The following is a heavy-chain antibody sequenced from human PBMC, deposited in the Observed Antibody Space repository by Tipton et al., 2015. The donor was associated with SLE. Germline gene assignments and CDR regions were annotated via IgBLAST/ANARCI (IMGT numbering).Heavy chain of an antibody. J-gene: IGHJ2*01. V-gene: IGHV4-59*01. CDR2: IYYSGST. CDR1: GGSISSYY. Sequence: TLSLTCTVSGGSISSYYWSWIRQPPGKGLEWIGYIYYSGSTNYNPSLKSRVTISVDTSKNQFSLKLNSVTAADTAVYYCARDVEGSVWYFDLWGRGTLVTVSS. CDR3: ARDVEGSVWYFDL.